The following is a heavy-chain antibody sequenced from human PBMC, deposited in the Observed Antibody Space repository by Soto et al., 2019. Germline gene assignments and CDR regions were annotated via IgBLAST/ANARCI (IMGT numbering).Heavy chain of an antibody. Sequence: QVQLQQWGAGLLKPSETLSLTCAVYGGSFSGYYWSWIRQLPGKGLEWIGEINHSGSTNYNPSLKRQVTMSVDTSKHQFSLQLSSVTAADTAVYYCARGQSRYDGSGSYFGYWGQGTLVTVSS. CDR1: GGSFSGYY. V-gene: IGHV4-34*01. CDR3: ARGQSRYDGSGSYFGY. D-gene: IGHD3-10*01. J-gene: IGHJ4*02. CDR2: INHSGST.